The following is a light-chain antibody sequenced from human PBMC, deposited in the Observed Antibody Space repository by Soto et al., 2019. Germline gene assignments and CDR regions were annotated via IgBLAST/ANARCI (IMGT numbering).Light chain of an antibody. J-gene: IGKJ4*01. CDR3: QQYNKWPLT. CDR1: HSVSSN. CDR2: GAS. Sequence: EIVMTQSPVTLSVSPGARATLSCRASHSVSSNLAWYQQKPGQAPRLLIYGASTRATDIPARFSGSGSGTEFILTISTLQSEAVAVYYCQQYNKWPLTFGGGTKVEIK. V-gene: IGKV3-15*01.